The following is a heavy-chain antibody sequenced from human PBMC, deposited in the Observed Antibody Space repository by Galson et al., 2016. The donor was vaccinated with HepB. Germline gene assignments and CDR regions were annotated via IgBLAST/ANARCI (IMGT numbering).Heavy chain of an antibody. CDR3: ARDLTLRGGRYYMDV. Sequence: SLRLSCAASGFTFSDHYIDWVRQAPGKGLEWVGRTRNIVNSYSTEYAASVRGRFAISRDDSKKSVYLQMNSLKTEDTAVYYCARDLTLRGGRYYMDVWGKGTTVTVSS. D-gene: IGHD3-9*01. CDR2: TRNIVNSYST. V-gene: IGHV3-72*01. J-gene: IGHJ6*03. CDR1: GFTFSDHY.